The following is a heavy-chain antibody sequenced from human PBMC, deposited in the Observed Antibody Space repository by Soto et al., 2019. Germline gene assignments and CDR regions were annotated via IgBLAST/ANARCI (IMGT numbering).Heavy chain of an antibody. CDR1: GFTFSSYA. V-gene: IGHV3-23*01. Sequence: GSLRLSCAASGFTFSSYAMSWVRQAPGKGLEWVSAISGSGGSTYYADSVKGRFTISRDNSKNTLYLQMNSLRAEDTAVYYCAKDRDVLRFLERFPNWFDPWGQGTLVTVSS. J-gene: IGHJ5*02. CDR3: AKDRDVLRFLERFPNWFDP. D-gene: IGHD3-3*01. CDR2: ISGSGGST.